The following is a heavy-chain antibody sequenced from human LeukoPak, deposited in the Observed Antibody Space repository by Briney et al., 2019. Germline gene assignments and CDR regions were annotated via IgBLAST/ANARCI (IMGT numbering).Heavy chain of an antibody. Sequence: GGSLRLSCAASGFTFSSYWMSWVRQAPGKGLEWVANIKHDGSAKYYVDSVKGRFTITRDNAKNSVYLQMNSLRAEDTAVYFCARVGVVPAAIGYWGQGTLVTVSS. D-gene: IGHD2-2*02. CDR3: ARVGVVPAAIGY. CDR1: GFTFSSYW. V-gene: IGHV3-7*01. J-gene: IGHJ4*02. CDR2: IKHDGSAK.